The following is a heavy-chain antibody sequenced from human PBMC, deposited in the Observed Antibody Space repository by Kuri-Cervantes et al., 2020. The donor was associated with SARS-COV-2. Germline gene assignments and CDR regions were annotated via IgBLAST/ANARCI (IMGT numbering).Heavy chain of an antibody. J-gene: IGHJ6*03. CDR2: IWYDGSNK. Sequence: GESLKISCAASGFTFSSYGMHWVRQAPGKGLEWVAVIWYDGSNKYYADSVKGRFTISRDDSKSVVYLQMNSLKIDDTALYYCTRDSPDYYFYMDVWGNGTTVTVSS. CDR3: TRDSPDYYFYMDV. D-gene: IGHD5-12*01. CDR1: GFTFSSYG. V-gene: IGHV3-33*01.